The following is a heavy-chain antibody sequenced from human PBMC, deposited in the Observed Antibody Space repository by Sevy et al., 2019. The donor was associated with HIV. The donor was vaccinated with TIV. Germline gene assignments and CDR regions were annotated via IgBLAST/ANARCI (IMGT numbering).Heavy chain of an antibody. D-gene: IGHD2-15*01. Sequence: SETLSLTCIVSGGSISSDSYYWGWIRQPPGKGLEWIGSIYYTGSTYYNPSLKSRVTISSDTSKNQFSLRLSSVTAADTALYFCARPSSLYCYYAMDVWGQGTTVTVS. J-gene: IGHJ6*02. CDR2: IYYTGST. CDR3: ARPSSLYCYYAMDV. V-gene: IGHV4-39*01. CDR1: GGSISSDSYY.